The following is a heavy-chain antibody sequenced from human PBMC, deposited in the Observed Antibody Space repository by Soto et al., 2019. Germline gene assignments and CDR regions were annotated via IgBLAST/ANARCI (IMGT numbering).Heavy chain of an antibody. CDR2: IIPIFGTA. Sequence: QVQLVQSGADVKKPGSSVKVSCKASGGTFSSYAISWVRQAPGQGLEWMGGIIPIFGTANYAQKFQGRVTITADESTSTAYMELSSLRSEDTAVYYCARASGIYSSGWYGFYYFDYWGQGTLVTVSS. D-gene: IGHD6-19*01. CDR3: ARASGIYSSGWYGFYYFDY. J-gene: IGHJ4*02. V-gene: IGHV1-69*01. CDR1: GGTFSSYA.